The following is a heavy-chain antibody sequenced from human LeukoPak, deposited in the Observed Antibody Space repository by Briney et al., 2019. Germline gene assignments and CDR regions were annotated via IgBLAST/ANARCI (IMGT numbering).Heavy chain of an antibody. CDR2: IIPIFGTA. CDR3: ARSPTYDGYYGY. Sequence: GASVKVSCRASGYTFISYGISWVRQAPGQGLEWMGGIIPIFGTANYAQKFQGRVTITADESTSTAYMELSSLRSEDTAVYYCARSPTYDGYYGYWGQGTLVTVSS. V-gene: IGHV1-69*13. D-gene: IGHD5-18*01. J-gene: IGHJ4*02. CDR1: GYTFISYG.